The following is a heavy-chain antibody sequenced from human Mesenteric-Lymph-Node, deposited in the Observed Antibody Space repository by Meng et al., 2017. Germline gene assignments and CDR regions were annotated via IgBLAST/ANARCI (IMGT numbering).Heavy chain of an antibody. D-gene: IGHD6-13*01. CDR3: ARYVPNGSFWYFDF. CDR1: GYIFTHYD. J-gene: IGHJ2*01. CDR2: ISVKNGEA. V-gene: IGHV1-18*01. Sequence: QVQLLQSGADSKTTGACMKVSCKASGYIFTHYDISWVRQAPGQGLEWMGWISVKNGEAKYPQNFQGRVTMTTDTTTSTAYMELRSLTSDDTAVYYCARYVPNGSFWYFDFWGRGTLVTVSS.